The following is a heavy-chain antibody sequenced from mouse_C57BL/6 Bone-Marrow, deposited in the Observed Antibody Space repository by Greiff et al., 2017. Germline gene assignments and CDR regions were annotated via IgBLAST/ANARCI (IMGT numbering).Heavy chain of an antibody. V-gene: IGHV1-81*01. CDR3: EGVTTVVAKDWFAY. Sequence: VQLQQSGAELARPGASVKLSCKASGYTFTSYGISWVKQRTGQGLEWIGEIYPRSGNTYYNEKFKGKATLTADKSSSTAYMELRSLTSEDSAVYFCEGVTTVVAKDWFAYWGQGTLVTVSA. CDR2: IYPRSGNT. D-gene: IGHD1-1*01. J-gene: IGHJ3*01. CDR1: GYTFTSYG.